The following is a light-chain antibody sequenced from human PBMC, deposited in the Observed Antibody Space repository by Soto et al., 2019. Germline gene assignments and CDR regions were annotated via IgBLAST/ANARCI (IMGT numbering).Light chain of an antibody. Sequence: DIQMTQSPSTLSASVGDRVSITCRASQRVNTWLAWYQQKPGKAPNLLIYDASSLQSGVPSRFSGSGSGTEFTLTISSLQPDDFATYYCQQYQIDWTFGQGTKVDI. CDR2: DAS. V-gene: IGKV1-5*01. CDR1: QRVNTW. J-gene: IGKJ1*01. CDR3: QQYQIDWT.